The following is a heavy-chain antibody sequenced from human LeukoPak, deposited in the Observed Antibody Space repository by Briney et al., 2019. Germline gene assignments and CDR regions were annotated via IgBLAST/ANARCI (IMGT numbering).Heavy chain of an antibody. V-gene: IGHV1-18*01. J-gene: IGHJ4*02. CDR3: AREDYDSSGYYSPYYFDY. CDR1: GYTFTSYG. CDR2: ISAYNGNT. Sequence: ASVKVSCKASGYTFTSYGISWVRQAPGQGLEWMGCISAYNGNTNYAQKLQGRVTMTTDTSTSTAYMELRRLSSDDTAVYYCAREDYDSSGYYSPYYFDYWGQGTLVTVSS. D-gene: IGHD3-22*01.